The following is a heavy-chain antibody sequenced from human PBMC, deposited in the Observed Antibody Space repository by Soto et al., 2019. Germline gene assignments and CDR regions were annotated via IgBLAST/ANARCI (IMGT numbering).Heavy chain of an antibody. V-gene: IGHV4-59*01. J-gene: IGHJ3*01. CDR1: NASIIHYY. CDR2: IYYSGST. CDR3: AIRLTLATTTRDGSDV. Sequence: VQLQESGTGLLKPSETLSLTCTVSNASIIHYYWSCIGQPPGQGPEWIGYIYYSGSTNYNPFLKSRVSRSVDMSRNQLALTLSSVTAADPAGSYCAIRLTLATTTRDGSDVWGQGTMVTVSS. D-gene: IGHD4-17*01.